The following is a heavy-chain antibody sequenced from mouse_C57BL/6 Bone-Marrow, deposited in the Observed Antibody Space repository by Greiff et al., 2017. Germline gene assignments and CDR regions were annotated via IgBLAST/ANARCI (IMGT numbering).Heavy chain of an antibody. J-gene: IGHJ1*03. CDR3: ARRGIGYPHWYFDV. CDR1: GYTFTDYN. Sequence: EVQLQQSGPELVKPGASVKIPCKASGYTFTDYNMDWVKQSHGKSLEWIGDINPNNGGTISNQKFKGKATLTVDQSSSTAYMELRSLTSEDTAVYYCARRGIGYPHWYFDVWGTGTTVTVSS. V-gene: IGHV1-18*01. CDR2: INPNNGGT.